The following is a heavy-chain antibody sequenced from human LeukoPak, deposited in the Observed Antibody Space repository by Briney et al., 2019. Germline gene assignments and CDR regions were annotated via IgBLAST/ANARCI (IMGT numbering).Heavy chain of an antibody. D-gene: IGHD3-22*01. J-gene: IGHJ4*02. CDR2: IYYSGST. Sequence: SETLSLTCTVSGGSISSYYWSWIRQPPGKGLEWIGYIYYSGSTNYNPSLKSRVTISVDTSKNQFSLKLSSVTAADTAVYYCAREGAAYDSSGYNIGDYFDYWGQGTLVTVSS. CDR3: AREGAAYDSSGYNIGDYFDY. CDR1: GGSISSYY. V-gene: IGHV4-59*01.